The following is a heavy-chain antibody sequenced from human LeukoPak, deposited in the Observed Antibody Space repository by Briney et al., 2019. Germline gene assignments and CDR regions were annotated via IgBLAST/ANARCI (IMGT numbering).Heavy chain of an antibody. CDR2: ISAYNGNT. Sequence: RASVKVSCKTSGYTFTYCGVSWVRQAPGQGLEWMGWISAYNGNTNYAQKLQGRVTMTTDTSTSTVYMELWSLRSDDTAVYYCARGPRGAAGTYYYYYGMDVWGQGTTVTVSS. V-gene: IGHV1-18*01. CDR1: GYTFTYCG. CDR3: ARGPRGAAGTYYYYYGMDV. D-gene: IGHD1/OR15-1a*01. J-gene: IGHJ6*02.